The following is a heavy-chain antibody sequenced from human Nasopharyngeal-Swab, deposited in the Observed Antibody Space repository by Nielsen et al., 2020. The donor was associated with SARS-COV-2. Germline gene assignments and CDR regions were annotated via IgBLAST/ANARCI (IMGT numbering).Heavy chain of an antibody. J-gene: IGHJ6*02. D-gene: IGHD1-14*01. Sequence: GESLKISCAASGFTFSGSAMHWVRQASGKGLEWVGRIRSKANSYATAYAASVKGRFTISRDDSKNTAYLQMNSLKTEDTAVYYCTSPGGDYYYYGMDVWGQGTTVTVSS. CDR2: IRSKANSYAT. V-gene: IGHV3-73*01. CDR1: GFTFSGSA. CDR3: TSPGGDYYYYGMDV.